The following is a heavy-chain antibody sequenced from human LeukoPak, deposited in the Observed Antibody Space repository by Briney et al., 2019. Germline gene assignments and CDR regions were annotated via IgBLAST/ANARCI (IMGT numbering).Heavy chain of an antibody. V-gene: IGHV3-23*01. CDR2: ISYSSAVT. Sequence: GGSLRLSCAASGFTFVNYALSWVRQAPGKGLEWVSVISYSSAVTYYADSLKGRFTISRDNSKNTLYLQMNSLRAEDTAVYYCAKNILSSSYPNYMDVWGKGTTVTVSS. CDR3: AKNILSSSYPNYMDV. D-gene: IGHD3-22*01. J-gene: IGHJ6*03. CDR1: GFTFVNYA.